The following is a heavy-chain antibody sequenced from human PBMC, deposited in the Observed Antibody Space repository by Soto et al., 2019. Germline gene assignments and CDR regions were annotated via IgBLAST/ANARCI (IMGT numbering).Heavy chain of an antibody. D-gene: IGHD2-2*01. Sequence: QVQLVQSGAEVKKPGSSVKVSCKASGGTFSSYTISWVRQAPGQGLEWMGRIIPILGIANYAQKFQGRVTITADKSTSTAYMELSSLRSEDTAVYYCARAQCCSSTSCYDYYYYMDVWGKGTTVTVSS. CDR3: ARAQCCSSTSCYDYYYYMDV. V-gene: IGHV1-69*02. CDR2: IIPILGIA. J-gene: IGHJ6*03. CDR1: GGTFSSYT.